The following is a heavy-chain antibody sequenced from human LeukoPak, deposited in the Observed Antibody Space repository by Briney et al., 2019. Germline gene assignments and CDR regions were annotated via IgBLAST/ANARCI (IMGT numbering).Heavy chain of an antibody. CDR2: IYYSGST. J-gene: IGHJ5*02. CDR1: GGSISSGDYY. Sequence: SETLSLTCTVSGGSISSGDYYWSWIRQPPGTGLEWIGYIYYSGSTYYNPSLKSRVTISVDTSKNQFSLKLSSVTAADTAVYYCARVVGGRAAAGTAFDPWGQGTLVTVSS. V-gene: IGHV4-30-4*01. D-gene: IGHD6-13*01. CDR3: ARVVGGRAAAGTAFDP.